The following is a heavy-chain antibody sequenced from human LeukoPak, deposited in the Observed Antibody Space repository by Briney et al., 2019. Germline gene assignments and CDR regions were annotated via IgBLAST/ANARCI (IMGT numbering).Heavy chain of an antibody. CDR1: GFTFSSYA. CDR3: ARGQIAYSGSYSDY. CDR2: ISSNGGST. J-gene: IGHJ4*02. Sequence: PGGSLRLSCAASGFTFSSYAMHWVRQAPGKGLEYVSTISSNGGSTYYANSVKDRFTISRDNSRNTLYLQVGSLRAEDMAVYYCARGQIAYSGSYSDYWGQGTLVTVPS. D-gene: IGHD1-26*01. V-gene: IGHV3-64*01.